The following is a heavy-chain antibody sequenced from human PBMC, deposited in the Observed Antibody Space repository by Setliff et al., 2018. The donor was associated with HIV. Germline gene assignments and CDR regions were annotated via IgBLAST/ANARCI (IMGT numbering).Heavy chain of an antibody. CDR2: SVVGSGNI. V-gene: IGHV1-58*02. CDR3: AADYYFASGLAA. J-gene: IGHJ4*02. Sequence: SVKVSCKASGFSFTSSAIQWLRQARGQRLEWIGWSVVGSGNINYAQKVQERVTIIKDTSASTAFLEVRGLRSDDTAVYYCAADYYFASGLAAWGQGTLVTVS. D-gene: IGHD3-10*01. CDR1: GFSFTSSA.